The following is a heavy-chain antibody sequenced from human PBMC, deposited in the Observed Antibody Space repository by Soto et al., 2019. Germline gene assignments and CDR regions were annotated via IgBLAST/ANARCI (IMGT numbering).Heavy chain of an antibody. CDR3: ANRFDSSGYYYFDY. J-gene: IGHJ4*02. D-gene: IGHD3-22*01. CDR1: GFTFSSYA. Sequence: EVQLLESGGGLVQPGGSLRLSCAASGFTFSSYAMSWVRQAPGKGLEWVSAISGSGGSTYYADSVKGRFTISRDNSKNTLYLPMNSLRAEDTAVYYCANRFDSSGYYYFDYWGQGTLVTVSS. V-gene: IGHV3-23*01. CDR2: ISGSGGST.